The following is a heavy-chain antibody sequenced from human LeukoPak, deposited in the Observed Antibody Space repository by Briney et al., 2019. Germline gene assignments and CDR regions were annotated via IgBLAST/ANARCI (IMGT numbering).Heavy chain of an antibody. CDR1: GITFSTSA. Sequence: PGGSLRLSCEVFGITFSTSAMSWVRQAPGKGLEWVSGIRASDDSTYYVDSVKGRFTVSRDISKNTLYLQMNSLRVEDTAVYYCRLNTSGSDYWGQGTLVTVSS. J-gene: IGHJ4*02. CDR2: IRASDDST. V-gene: IGHV3-23*01. CDR3: RLNTSGSDY. D-gene: IGHD3-22*01.